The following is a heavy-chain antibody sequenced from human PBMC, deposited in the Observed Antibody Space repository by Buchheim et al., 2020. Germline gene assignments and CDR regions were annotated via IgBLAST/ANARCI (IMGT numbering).Heavy chain of an antibody. Sequence: QVQLVESGGGVVQPGRSLRLSCAASGFTFSSYAMHWVRQAPGKGLEWVAVISYDGSNKYYADSVKGRFTISRDTSKNTLYLQMNSLRAEDTAVYYCARTLSSGWYRGDPNHFDYWGQGTL. CDR2: ISYDGSNK. D-gene: IGHD6-19*01. CDR3: ARTLSSGWYRGDPNHFDY. CDR1: GFTFSSYA. V-gene: IGHV3-30*04. J-gene: IGHJ4*02.